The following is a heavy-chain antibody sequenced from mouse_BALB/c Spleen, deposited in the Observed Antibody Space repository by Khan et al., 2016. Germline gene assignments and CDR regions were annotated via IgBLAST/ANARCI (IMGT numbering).Heavy chain of an antibody. D-gene: IGHD1-1*01. CDR2: IRLKSNNYAT. J-gene: IGHJ1*01. Sequence: EVKLEESGGGLVQPGGSMKLSCVASGFTFSNYWMNWVRQSPEKGLEWVAEIRLKSNNYATHYAESVKGRFTISRDDSKSSVYLQMNNLRAEDTGIYYYTRIYYYGSSYWYFDVWGAGTTVTVSS. V-gene: IGHV6-6*02. CDR3: TRIYYYGSSYWYFDV. CDR1: GFTFSNYW.